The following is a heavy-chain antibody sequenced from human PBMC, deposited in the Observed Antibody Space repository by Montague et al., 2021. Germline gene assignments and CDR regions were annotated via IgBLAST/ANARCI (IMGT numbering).Heavy chain of an antibody. V-gene: IGHV4-59*08. D-gene: IGHD3-10*01. CDR3: AKQDYFVSGTSYKGFDP. Sequence: SETLSLSCTVSSGSIFHAHWSWVRQHPGKGLEWLGPMFYGGATSNNPSLKSRVTMSIDTSTNQFSLKLSFVTAADTAVYYCAKQDYFVSGTSYKGFDPWGQGILVTVSA. CDR2: MFYGGAT. J-gene: IGHJ5*02. CDR1: SGSIFHAH.